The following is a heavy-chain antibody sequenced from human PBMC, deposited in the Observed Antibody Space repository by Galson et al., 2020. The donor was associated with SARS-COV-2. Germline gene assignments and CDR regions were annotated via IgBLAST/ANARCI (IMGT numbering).Heavy chain of an antibody. Sequence: ETSETLSLTCAVSGGSISSSNWWSWVRQPPGKGLEWIGEIYHSGSTNYNPSLKSRVTISVDKSKNQFSLNLSSVTAADTAVYYCARHVAGQQKYFFDYWGQGTLVTVSS. J-gene: IGHJ4*02. D-gene: IGHD6-13*01. CDR2: IYHSGST. CDR1: GGSISSSNW. V-gene: IGHV4-4*02. CDR3: ARHVAGQQKYFFDY.